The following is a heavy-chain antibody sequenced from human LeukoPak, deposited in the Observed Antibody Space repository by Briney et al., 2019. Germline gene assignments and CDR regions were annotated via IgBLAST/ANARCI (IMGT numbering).Heavy chain of an antibody. Sequence: GGTLRLSCAASGFTFSSYGMHWVRQAPGKGLEWVAVIWYDGSNKYYTDSVKGRFTISRDNSKNTLFLQMNSLRAEDTAVYYCASVGTTNYFDHWGQGTLVTVSS. CDR2: IWYDGSNK. V-gene: IGHV3-33*01. J-gene: IGHJ4*02. D-gene: IGHD1-1*01. CDR3: ASVGTTNYFDH. CDR1: GFTFSSYG.